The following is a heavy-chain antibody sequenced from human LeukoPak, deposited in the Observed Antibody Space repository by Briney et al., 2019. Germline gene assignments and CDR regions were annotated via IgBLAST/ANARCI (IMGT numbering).Heavy chain of an antibody. CDR3: ARGGDYLFDS. CDR1: GGSISSRNW. J-gene: IGHJ4*02. D-gene: IGHD4-17*01. V-gene: IGHV4-4*02. CDR2: INHSGST. Sequence: PSQTLSPTCAVSGGSISSRNWWSWVRQPPGKGLEWIGEINHSGSTNRNPSLKSRVTVSVDKSKNEFSLKLSSVAAADTAVYYCARGGDYLFDSWSQGTLVTVSS.